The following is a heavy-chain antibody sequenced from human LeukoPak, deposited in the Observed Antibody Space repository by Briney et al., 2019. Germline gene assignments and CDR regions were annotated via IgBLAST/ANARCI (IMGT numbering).Heavy chain of an antibody. J-gene: IGHJ4*02. Sequence: SETLSLTCTVSGGSVSSGSYYWSWIRQPPGKGLEWIGYIYYSGSTNYNPSLKSRVTISVDTSKNQFSLKLSSVTAVDTAVYYCAKMRGSSWYRGIDYWGQGTLVTVSS. CDR2: IYYSGST. D-gene: IGHD6-13*01. CDR1: GGSVSSGSYY. CDR3: AKMRGSSWYRGIDY. V-gene: IGHV4-61*01.